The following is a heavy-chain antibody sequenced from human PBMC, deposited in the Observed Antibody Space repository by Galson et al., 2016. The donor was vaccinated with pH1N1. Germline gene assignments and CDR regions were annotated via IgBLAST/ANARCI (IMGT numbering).Heavy chain of an antibody. V-gene: IGHV4-38-2*01. CDR3: ARHEMLSGGSCSSFDY. CDR2: IRHSGTI. J-gene: IGHJ4*02. CDR1: GYSISSGYY. D-gene: IGHD2-15*01. Sequence: LSLTCAVSGYSISSGYYWGWIRQPPGKGLEWIGSIRHSGTIYYNPSLKSQVTISVDMSKNQLSLTLSSVTAAETAVYYCARHEMLSGGSCSSFDYWAREPWSPSPQ.